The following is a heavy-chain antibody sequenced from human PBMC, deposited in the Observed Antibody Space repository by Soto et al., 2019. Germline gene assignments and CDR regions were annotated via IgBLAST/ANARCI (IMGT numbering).Heavy chain of an antibody. V-gene: IGHV3-21*01. Sequence: EVQLVESGGGLVEPGGSLRLSCAASGFTFSDYSMNWVRQAPGKGLEWVSSITSSNNHIHYTASVEGRFTISRDNAKNSLYLQMNSLRAEDTAIYYCRRDTNFYATGSGVHFWGQGTLVTVSS. CDR3: RRDTNFYATGSGVHF. CDR2: ITSSNNHI. CDR1: GFTFSDYS. J-gene: IGHJ4*02. D-gene: IGHD2-2*01.